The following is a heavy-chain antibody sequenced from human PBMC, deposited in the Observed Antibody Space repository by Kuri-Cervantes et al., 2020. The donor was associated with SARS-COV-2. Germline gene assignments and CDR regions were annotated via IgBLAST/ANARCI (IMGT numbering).Heavy chain of an antibody. CDR1: GVSITSRY. J-gene: IGHJ3*02. CDR2: IYYSGRT. Sequence: SCTVSGVSITSRYWSWIRQSPGKGPQWVGHIYYSGRTSYNPSLKSRITMSVDTTKNQFSLQLSSVTAADTAVYYCARATTGDVDAFDIWGQGTLVTVSS. V-gene: IGHV4-59*11. CDR3: ARATTGDVDAFDI. D-gene: IGHD3-9*01.